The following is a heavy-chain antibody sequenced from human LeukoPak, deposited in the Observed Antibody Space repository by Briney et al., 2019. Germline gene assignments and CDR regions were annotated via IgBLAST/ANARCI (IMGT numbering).Heavy chain of an antibody. Sequence: GGSLRLSCAASGFTLSSFSMHWVRQSPGRGLEYVSAINYKGGTTYYADSVKGRFTISRDNSKNTLYLQMNSLRAEDTAVYYCAKAGSQWLVPGDNWFDPWGQGTLVTVSS. CDR3: AKAGSQWLVPGDNWFDP. J-gene: IGHJ5*02. V-gene: IGHV3-64*02. CDR2: INYKGGTT. CDR1: GFTLSSFS. D-gene: IGHD6-19*01.